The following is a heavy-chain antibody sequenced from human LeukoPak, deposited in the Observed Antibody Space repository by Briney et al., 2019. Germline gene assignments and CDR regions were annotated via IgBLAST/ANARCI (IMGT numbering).Heavy chain of an antibody. D-gene: IGHD2/OR15-2a*01. V-gene: IGHV4-59*01. Sequence: PSETLSLTCTVSGGSISSYYWSWIRQPPGKGLEWIGYIYYSGSTNYNPSLKSRVTISVDTSKNQFSLKLSSVTAADTAVYYCARLYVYYYMDVWGKGTTVTVSS. CDR3: ARLYVYYYMDV. J-gene: IGHJ6*03. CDR2: IYYSGST. CDR1: GGSISSYY.